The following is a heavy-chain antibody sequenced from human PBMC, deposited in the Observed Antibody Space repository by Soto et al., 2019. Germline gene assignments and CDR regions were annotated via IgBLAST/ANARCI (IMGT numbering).Heavy chain of an antibody. D-gene: IGHD6-25*01. J-gene: IGHJ4*02. Sequence: GASVKVSCKASGGTFSSYTISWVRQAPGQGREWMGRIIPILGIANYAQKFQGRVTITADKSTSTAYMELSSLRSEDTAVYYCARTPLYSSALKYYFDYWGQGTLVTVSS. CDR2: IIPILGIA. CDR1: GGTFSSYT. V-gene: IGHV1-69*02. CDR3: ARTPLYSSALKYYFDY.